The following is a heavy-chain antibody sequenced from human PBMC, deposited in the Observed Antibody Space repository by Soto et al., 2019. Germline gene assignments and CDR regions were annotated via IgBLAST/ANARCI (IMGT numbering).Heavy chain of an antibody. V-gene: IGHV1-3*01. D-gene: IGHD6-6*01. Sequence: ASVKVSCKASGYTFTSYAMHWVRQAPGQRLEWMGWINAGNGNTKYSQKFQGRVTITRDTSASTAYMELSSLRSEDTAVYYCARGIAARPEDYYYGMDVWGQGTTVTVSS. J-gene: IGHJ6*02. CDR3: ARGIAARPEDYYYGMDV. CDR2: INAGNGNT. CDR1: GYTFTSYA.